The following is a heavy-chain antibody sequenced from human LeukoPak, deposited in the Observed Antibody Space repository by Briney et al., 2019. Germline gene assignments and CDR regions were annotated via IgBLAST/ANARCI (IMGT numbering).Heavy chain of an antibody. Sequence: SETLSLTCTVSGGSISSSSYYWGWIRQPPGKGLEWIGSIYYSGSTYYNPSLKSRVTISVDTSKNQFSLKLSSVTAADTAVYYCARRPITGTTWGAFDIWGQGTMVTVSS. J-gene: IGHJ3*02. D-gene: IGHD1-20*01. CDR3: ARRPITGTTWGAFDI. CDR2: IYYSGST. CDR1: GGSISSSSYY. V-gene: IGHV4-39*07.